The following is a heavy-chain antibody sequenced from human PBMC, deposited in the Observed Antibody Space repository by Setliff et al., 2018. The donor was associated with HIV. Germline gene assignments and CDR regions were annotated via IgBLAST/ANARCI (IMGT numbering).Heavy chain of an antibody. CDR3: ARARGPPLPVLDF. CDR1: GGSITTTNYY. J-gene: IGHJ4*02. D-gene: IGHD3-10*01. CDR2: IYYRGSA. V-gene: IGHV4-39*07. Sequence: PSETLSLTCTVSGGSITTTNYYWGWVRQSPGKGLEWIGVIYYRGSAYYNLSLQSRVTLSVDTSKNSFSLHLTSVTAADTAVYFCARARGPPLPVLDFWGPGTLVNRLL.